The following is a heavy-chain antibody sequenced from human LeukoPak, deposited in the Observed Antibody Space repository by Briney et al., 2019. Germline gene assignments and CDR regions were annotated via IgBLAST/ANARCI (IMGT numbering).Heavy chain of an antibody. Sequence: PGGSLRLSCAASGFTFSSYSMNWVRQAPGKGLEWVSSISSSSSYIYYADSVKGRFTISRDNSKNTLYLQMNSLRAEDTAVYYCATSRITMVRGSSQDYWGQGTLVTVSS. D-gene: IGHD3-10*01. V-gene: IGHV3-21*01. CDR3: ATSRITMVRGSSQDY. J-gene: IGHJ4*02. CDR2: ISSSSSYI. CDR1: GFTFSSYS.